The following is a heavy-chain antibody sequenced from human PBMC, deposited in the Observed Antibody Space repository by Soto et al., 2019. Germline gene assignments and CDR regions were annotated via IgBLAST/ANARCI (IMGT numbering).Heavy chain of an antibody. D-gene: IGHD5-12*01. V-gene: IGHV3-30*18. Sequence: GGSLRLSCAASGFTFSSYGMHWVRQAPGKGLEWVAVISYDGSNYYADSVKGRFTISRDNSKNTLYLQMNSLRAEDTAIYYCAKDYSGPADYWGQGTLVTVS. J-gene: IGHJ4*02. CDR1: GFTFSSYG. CDR3: AKDYSGPADY. CDR2: ISYDGSN.